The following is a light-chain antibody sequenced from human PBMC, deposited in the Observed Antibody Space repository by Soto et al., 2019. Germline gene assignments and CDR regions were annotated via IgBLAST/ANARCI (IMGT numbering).Light chain of an antibody. V-gene: IGKV3-11*01. CDR3: QQRSNWLVT. Sequence: EIVLTQSPATLSLSPGERATLSCRASQSVSSYLAWYQQKPGQAPRLLIYDASNRATGIPARFSGSGSGTDFNLTSSRLEPEDLAVYYCQQRSNWLVTFGQGTKLEIK. CDR1: QSVSSY. CDR2: DAS. J-gene: IGKJ2*01.